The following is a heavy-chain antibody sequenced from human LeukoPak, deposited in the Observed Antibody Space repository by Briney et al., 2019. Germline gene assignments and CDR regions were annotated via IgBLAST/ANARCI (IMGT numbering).Heavy chain of an antibody. J-gene: IGHJ4*02. Sequence: GGSLRLSCAASGFTFSSYAMSLVRQAPGKGLEWVSAISGSGGSTYYADSVKGRFTISRDNSKNTLYLQMNSLRAEDTAVYYCAPGRKYYYDSSGYNYWGQGTLVTVSS. V-gene: IGHV3-23*01. CDR3: APGRKYYYDSSGYNY. CDR1: GFTFSSYA. D-gene: IGHD3-22*01. CDR2: ISGSGGST.